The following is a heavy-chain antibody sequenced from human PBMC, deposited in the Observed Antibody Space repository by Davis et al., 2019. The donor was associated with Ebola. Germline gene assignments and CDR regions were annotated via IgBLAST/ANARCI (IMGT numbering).Heavy chain of an antibody. D-gene: IGHD6-19*01. J-gene: IGHJ4*02. CDR2: ISTDGSTT. Sequence: GESLKISCAASGSSFHTYTINWFRQAPGRGLEWLAVISTDGSTTFYADSVKGRFTISRDNSKNTLSLQMNSLDTEDTAVYYCAGAVAGTEDFQYWGQGTLVTVSP. CDR3: AGAVAGTEDFQY. V-gene: IGHV3-30*04. CDR1: GSSFHTYT.